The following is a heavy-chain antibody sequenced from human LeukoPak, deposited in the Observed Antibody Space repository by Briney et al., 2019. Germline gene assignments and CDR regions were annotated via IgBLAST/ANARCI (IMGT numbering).Heavy chain of an antibody. D-gene: IGHD6-13*01. CDR1: GSIFSRYG. Sequence: GGFLRLSCVASGSIFSRYGMHWVRQARGKGLEYVSAISNSGGSTYYANSVKGRFTISRDNSKNTLYLQMGSLRGEDMAVYYCARGLITGAAGTYYYYGMDVWGQGTTVTVSS. V-gene: IGHV3-64*01. CDR3: ARGLITGAAGTYYYYGMDV. J-gene: IGHJ6*02. CDR2: ISNSGGST.